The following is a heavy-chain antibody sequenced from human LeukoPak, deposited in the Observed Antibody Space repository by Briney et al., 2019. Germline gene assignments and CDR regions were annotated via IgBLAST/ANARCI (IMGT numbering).Heavy chain of an antibody. CDR1: GGSISGYY. Sequence: SETLSLTCSVSGGSISGYYWTWIRQPPGQTLEWIGYIYSSGSINYNPSLQSRVTMSVDTSVNQFSLRLSSVTAADTAVYFCARFTYTPRPPDVWGKGTTVTVSS. J-gene: IGHJ6*04. D-gene: IGHD3-16*01. V-gene: IGHV4-4*09. CDR3: ARFTYTPRPPDV. CDR2: IYSSGSI.